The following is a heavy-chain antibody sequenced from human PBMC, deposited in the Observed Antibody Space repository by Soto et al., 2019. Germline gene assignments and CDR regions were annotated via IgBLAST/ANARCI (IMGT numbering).Heavy chain of an antibody. V-gene: IGHV3-23*01. D-gene: IGHD2-8*01. CDR2: ISGSGDEI. Sequence: EVQLLESRGGLVQPGGSMRLSCAASGFIFRNQAMCWVRQGRGKGLEFVSCISGSGDEIFFLDSVKGRFAISRDNSENTLFLQMSSLRAEDTAVYYCARRGTYQWGHFDYWGQGVQVTVSS. CDR3: ARRGTYQWGHFDY. CDR1: GFIFRNQA. J-gene: IGHJ4*02.